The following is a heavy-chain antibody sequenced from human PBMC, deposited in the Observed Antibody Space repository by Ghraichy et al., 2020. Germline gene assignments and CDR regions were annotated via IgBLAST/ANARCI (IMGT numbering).Heavy chain of an antibody. CDR3: ARGPRDIVVVPAAVYYYYYGMDV. Sequence: ASVKVSCKASGYTFTSYGISWVRQAPGQGLEWMGWISAYNGNTNYAQKLQGRVTMTTDTSTSTAYMELRSLRSDDTAVYYCARGPRDIVVVPAAVYYYYYGMDVWGQGTTVTVSS. V-gene: IGHV1-18*01. D-gene: IGHD2-2*01. CDR2: ISAYNGNT. CDR1: GYTFTSYG. J-gene: IGHJ6*02.